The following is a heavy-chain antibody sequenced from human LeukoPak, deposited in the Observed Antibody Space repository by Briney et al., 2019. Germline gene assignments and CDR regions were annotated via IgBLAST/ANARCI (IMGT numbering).Heavy chain of an antibody. CDR3: ARDCSGGTCYLDY. D-gene: IGHD2-15*01. V-gene: IGHV1-18*01. CDR1: GTTLRNYG. Sequence: ASVKVSCKASGTTLRNYGITWVRQAPGQGLEWMGWISAYNGNTNYAQKFQGRATTTTDTSTSTAYMELRSPRSDDTALYYCARDCSGGTCYLDYWGQGTLVTVSS. CDR2: ISAYNGNT. J-gene: IGHJ4*02.